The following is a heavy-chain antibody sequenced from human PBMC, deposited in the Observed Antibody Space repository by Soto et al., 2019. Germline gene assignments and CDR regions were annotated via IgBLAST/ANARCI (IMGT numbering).Heavy chain of an antibody. Sequence: QVQLVESGGGVVQPGRSLRLSCVASGFTFSSYGMHWVRQAPGKGLEWVAVIAYDGSNKYYADSVKGRFTISRDNSKNTLFLQLNSLTAEDTAVYYCAKDKCVSASCYRLYNWFDPWGQGNLVTVSS. CDR3: AKDKCVSASCYRLYNWFDP. V-gene: IGHV3-30*18. CDR1: GFTFSSYG. D-gene: IGHD2-2*01. J-gene: IGHJ5*02. CDR2: IAYDGSNK.